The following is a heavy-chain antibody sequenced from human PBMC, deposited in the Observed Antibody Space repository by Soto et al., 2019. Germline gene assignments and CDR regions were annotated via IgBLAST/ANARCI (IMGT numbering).Heavy chain of an antibody. D-gene: IGHD6-19*01. CDR1: GGSISSSNW. Sequence: SETLSLTCAVSGGSISSSNWWSWVRQPPGKGLEWIGEIYHSGSTNYNPSLKSRVTISVDTSKNQFSLKLSSVTAADTAVYYCSSGCYSCRMDVWGKGTTVTVSS. V-gene: IGHV4-4*02. J-gene: IGHJ6*03. CDR2: IYHSGST. CDR3: SSGCYSCRMDV.